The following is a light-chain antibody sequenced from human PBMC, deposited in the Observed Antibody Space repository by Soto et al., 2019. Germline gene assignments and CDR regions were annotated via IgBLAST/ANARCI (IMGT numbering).Light chain of an antibody. J-gene: IGLJ1*01. Sequence: QSALTQPPSASGSPGQSVTISCTGTSSDVGGYNYVSWYQQHPGKAPKLMIYEVSKRPSGVPDRFSGSKSGNTASLTVSGLQAEDEADYYCSSYAGSNTPYVFGTGTSSPS. CDR2: EVS. V-gene: IGLV2-8*01. CDR1: SSDVGGYNY. CDR3: SSYAGSNTPYV.